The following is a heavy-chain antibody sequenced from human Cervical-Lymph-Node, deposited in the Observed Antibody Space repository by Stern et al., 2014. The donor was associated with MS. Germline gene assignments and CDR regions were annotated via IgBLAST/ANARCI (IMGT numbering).Heavy chain of an antibody. J-gene: IGHJ4*02. CDR2: IYYSGST. Sequence: QVQLQESGPGLVKPSQTLSLTCNVSGGSISSGGYYWSWIRQHPGKGLEWIVYIYYSGSTYYSPTLKSRVTISVDTSKNQFSLKLSSVTAADTAVYYCARGRDGYKSHFDYWGQGTLVTVSS. CDR1: GGSISSGGYY. CDR3: ARGRDGYKSHFDY. V-gene: IGHV4-31*03. D-gene: IGHD5-24*01.